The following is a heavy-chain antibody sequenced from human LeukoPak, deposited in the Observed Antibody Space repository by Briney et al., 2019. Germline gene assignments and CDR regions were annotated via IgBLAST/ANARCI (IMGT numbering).Heavy chain of an antibody. CDR2: IWHDGSNK. Sequence: GRTLRLSCAASGFTFSTCGIHWVRQAPGKGLKWVAVIWHDGSNKYYSDSVKGRFTISRDNSKNTLYLQMNSLRAEDTAVYFCARAVGPYDYWGQGTLVTVSS. CDR1: GFTFSTCG. V-gene: IGHV3-33*01. CDR3: ARAVGPYDY. D-gene: IGHD3-10*01. J-gene: IGHJ4*02.